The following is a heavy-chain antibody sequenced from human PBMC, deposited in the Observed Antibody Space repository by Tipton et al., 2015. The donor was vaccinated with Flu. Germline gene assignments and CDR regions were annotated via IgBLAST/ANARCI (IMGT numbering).Heavy chain of an antibody. J-gene: IGHJ3*01. CDR3: AREPAPIGSPKSDAFDV. Sequence: QLVQSGGDVVQPGRSLRLSCAISGFTFSTYAMHWVRQAPGKGLEWVSFISYNGKNIYYVDSVKGRFPISRDDSKNTLALQMNSLITEDTAIYYCAREPAPIGSPKSDAFDVWGQGTKVTVSS. V-gene: IGHV3-30*04. D-gene: IGHD3-10*01. CDR2: ISYNGKNI. CDR1: GFTFSTYA.